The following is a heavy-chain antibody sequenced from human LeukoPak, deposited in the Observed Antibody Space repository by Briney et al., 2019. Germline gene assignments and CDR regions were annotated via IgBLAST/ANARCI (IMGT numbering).Heavy chain of an antibody. Sequence: ASVKVSCKASGYTFTSYDINWVRQATGQGLEWMGWMNPNSGNTGYAQKFQGRVIMTRNTSISTAYMELSSVRSEDTAVYYCARGAGIVGATSDYWGQGTLVTVSS. V-gene: IGHV1-8*01. CDR1: GYTFTSYD. CDR3: ARGAGIVGATSDY. CDR2: MNPNSGNT. J-gene: IGHJ4*02. D-gene: IGHD1-26*01.